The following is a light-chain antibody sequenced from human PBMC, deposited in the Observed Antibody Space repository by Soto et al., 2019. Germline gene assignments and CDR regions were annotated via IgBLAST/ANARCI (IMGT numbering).Light chain of an antibody. Sequence: DIPMTQSPSTLSASVGDRVTITCRASQSVHSWLAWYQQKPGKAPNLLIYKASTLESGVPSRFSGSGSGTEFTLTISSLQADDFATYYCQHYNSFPWAFGQGTKVEIK. CDR2: KAS. CDR3: QHYNSFPWA. CDR1: QSVHSW. J-gene: IGKJ1*01. V-gene: IGKV1-5*03.